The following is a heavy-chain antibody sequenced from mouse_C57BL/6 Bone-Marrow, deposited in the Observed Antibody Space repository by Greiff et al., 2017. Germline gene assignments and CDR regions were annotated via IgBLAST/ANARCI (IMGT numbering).Heavy chain of an antibody. CDR3: ARSGAYYSNDVRYCDY. Sequence: EVQLQQSGPELVKPGASVKMSCKASGYTFTDYNMHWVKQSHGKSLEWIGYINPNNGGTSYNQKFKGKATLTVTKSSSTAYMELRSLTSEDSAVYYCARSGAYYSNDVRYCDYWGQGTTLTVSS. CDR2: INPNNGGT. J-gene: IGHJ2*01. D-gene: IGHD2-5*01. CDR1: GYTFTDYN. V-gene: IGHV1-22*01.